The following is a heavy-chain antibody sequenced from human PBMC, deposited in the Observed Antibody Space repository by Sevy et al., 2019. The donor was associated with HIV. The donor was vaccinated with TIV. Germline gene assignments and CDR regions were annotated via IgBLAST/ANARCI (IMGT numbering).Heavy chain of an antibody. V-gene: IGHV4-39*01. CDR1: GGSISSSSYY. CDR2: IYYSGST. J-gene: IGHJ5*02. D-gene: IGHD3-10*01. Sequence: SETLSLTCTVSGGSISSSSYYWGWIRQPPGKGLEWIGSIYYSGSTYYHPSLKSRVTISVDTSKNQFSLKLRSVTAADTAVYYCARPSGGYYGSGSYRGGYWFDPWGQGTLVTVSS. CDR3: ARPSGGYYGSGSYRGGYWFDP.